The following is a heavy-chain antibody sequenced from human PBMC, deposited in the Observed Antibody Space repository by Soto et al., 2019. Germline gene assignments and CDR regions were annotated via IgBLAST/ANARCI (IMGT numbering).Heavy chain of an antibody. D-gene: IGHD3-10*01. J-gene: IGHJ4*02. CDR2: LFGDDDK. CDR1: GFSLSTSRVA. V-gene: IGHV2-5*02. CDR3: AGSRREGYADPGSYDY. Sequence: QITLKESGPTLVKPTQTLTLTCTFSGFSLSTSRVAVGWIRQPPGKVLEWLTLLFGDDDKRSSPSLKSRLTSTKDTSKNQVVCSMTTMDPADTATYYCAGSRREGYADPGSYDYWGRGTLVTVSS.